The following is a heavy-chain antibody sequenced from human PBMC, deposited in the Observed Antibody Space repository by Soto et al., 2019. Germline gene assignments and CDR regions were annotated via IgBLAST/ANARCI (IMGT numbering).Heavy chain of an antibody. CDR3: ASDRGGYSGGMDV. D-gene: IGHD1-26*01. V-gene: IGHV3-33*01. CDR2: IWYDGSKT. CDR1: GFTFSRYG. Sequence: QVQLAQSGGGVVQPGGSLRLSCAASGFTFSRYGMHWVRQAPGKGLEWVAVIWYDGSKTYYEESVKGRFTISRDNSKKTVSLQINNLRVEDKAVYYCASDRGGYSGGMDVWGQGTTVTVSS. J-gene: IGHJ6*02.